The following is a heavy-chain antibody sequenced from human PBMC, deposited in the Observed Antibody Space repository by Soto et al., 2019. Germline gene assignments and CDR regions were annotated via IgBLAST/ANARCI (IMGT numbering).Heavy chain of an antibody. CDR1: GGSISSYY. J-gene: IGHJ4*02. D-gene: IGHD2-15*01. V-gene: IGHV4-59*01. Sequence: ETLSLTCTVSGGSISSYYWSWIRQPPGKGLEWIGYIYYSGSTNYNPSLKSRVTISVDTSKNQFSLKLSSVTAADTAVYYCARETYCSGGSCYSGGGYFDYWGQGTLVTVSS. CDR3: ARETYCSGGSCYSGGGYFDY. CDR2: IYYSGST.